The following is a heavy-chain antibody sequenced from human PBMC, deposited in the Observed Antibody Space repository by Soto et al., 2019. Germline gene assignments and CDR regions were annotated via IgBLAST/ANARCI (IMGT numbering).Heavy chain of an antibody. Sequence: GESLRLSCAASGFTFSSYSMNWVRQAPGKGLEWVSSISSSSSYIYYADSVKGRFTISRDNAKNSLYLQMNSLRAEDTAVYYCASHLCSGGSYYSVGAFDIWGQGTMVTVSS. V-gene: IGHV3-21*01. CDR3: ASHLCSGGSYYSVGAFDI. CDR1: GFTFSSYS. J-gene: IGHJ3*02. D-gene: IGHD2-15*01. CDR2: ISSSSSYI.